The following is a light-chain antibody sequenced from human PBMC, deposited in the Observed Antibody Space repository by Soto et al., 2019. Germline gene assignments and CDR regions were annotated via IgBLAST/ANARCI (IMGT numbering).Light chain of an antibody. CDR1: TSDIGGYNY. Sequence: QSALTQPASVSGSPGQSVTISCTGTTSDIGGYNYVSWYQQHPGKAPKLIIYAVTNRPSGVSGRFSGSKSGNTASLTISGLQAEDEADYYCSSFTTTSALKLFGGGTKVTVL. V-gene: IGLV2-14*03. CDR3: SSFTTTSALKL. CDR2: AVT. J-gene: IGLJ2*01.